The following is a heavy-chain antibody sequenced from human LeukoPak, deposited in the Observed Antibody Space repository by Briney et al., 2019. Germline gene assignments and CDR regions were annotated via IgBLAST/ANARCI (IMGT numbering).Heavy chain of an antibody. J-gene: IGHJ3*02. Sequence: GASVKVSCKASGYTFTSYYMHWVRQAPGQGLEWMGGIIPFFGTTKHAQKFQGRVTNTAEESTNTAYMELSSLRSEDTAVYYCARGHPSNNWTFDIWGQGTMVTVSS. CDR1: GYTFTSYY. CDR2: IIPFFGTT. D-gene: IGHD1-1*01. CDR3: ARGHPSNNWTFDI. V-gene: IGHV1-69*13.